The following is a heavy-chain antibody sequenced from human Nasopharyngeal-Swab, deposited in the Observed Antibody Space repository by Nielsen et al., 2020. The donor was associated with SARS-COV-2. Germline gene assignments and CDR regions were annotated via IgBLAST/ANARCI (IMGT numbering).Heavy chain of an antibody. J-gene: IGHJ5*02. D-gene: IGHD6-19*01. CDR3: ATGPVAGAGWFDP. V-gene: IGHV1-24*01. Sequence: ASVTVSCKVSGYTLPELSMHWVRQAPGKGLEWMGGFDPEDGETIYAQKFQGRVTMTEDTSTDTAYMELSSLRSEDTAVYYCATGPVAGAGWFDPWGQGTLVTVSS. CDR2: FDPEDGET. CDR1: GYTLPELS.